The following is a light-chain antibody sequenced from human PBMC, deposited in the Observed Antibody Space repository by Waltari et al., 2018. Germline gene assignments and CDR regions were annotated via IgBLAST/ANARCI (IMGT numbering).Light chain of an antibody. CDR3: AVWDDNLSGVV. Sequence: QSVLAQPPSVSGPPGQRVTIFCSGGSSNTGVNVVTWYQHLPGTSPRLLIFTNDQRPSGVPDRFSGSKSGTSASLAISGLQSEDEGHYYCAVWDDNLSGVVFGAGTQVTVL. CDR1: SSNTGVNV. J-gene: IGLJ1*01. CDR2: TND. V-gene: IGLV1-44*01.